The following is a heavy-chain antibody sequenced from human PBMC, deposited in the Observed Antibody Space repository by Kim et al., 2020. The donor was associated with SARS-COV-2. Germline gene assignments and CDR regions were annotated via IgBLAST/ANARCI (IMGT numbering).Heavy chain of an antibody. CDR2: MNPNSGNT. CDR3: ARGVATWNDNWFDP. Sequence: ASVKVSCKASGYTFTSYDSNWVRQATVQGLEWMGWMNPNSGNTGYAQKFQGRVTMNKNTSISTAYMELSSLRSEDTAVYYCARGVATWNDNWFDPWGQGTLVTVSS. CDR1: GYTFTSYD. D-gene: IGHD1-1*01. V-gene: IGHV1-8*01. J-gene: IGHJ5*02.